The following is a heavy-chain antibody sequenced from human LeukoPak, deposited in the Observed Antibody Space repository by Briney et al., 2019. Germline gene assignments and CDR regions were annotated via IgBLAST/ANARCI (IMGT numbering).Heavy chain of an antibody. Sequence: SVTVSCTASGGTFSIYAISWVRQAPGQGLEWMGGIIPIFGTANYAQKFQGRVTITADESTSTAYMELSSLRSEDTAVYYCAGYYYGSGSDPFDYWGQGTLVTVSS. CDR1: GGTFSIYA. V-gene: IGHV1-69*01. J-gene: IGHJ4*02. CDR2: IIPIFGTA. CDR3: AGYYYGSGSDPFDY. D-gene: IGHD3-10*01.